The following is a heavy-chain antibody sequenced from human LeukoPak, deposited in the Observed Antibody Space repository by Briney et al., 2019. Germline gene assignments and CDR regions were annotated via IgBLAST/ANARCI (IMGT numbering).Heavy chain of an antibody. CDR1: GGSISTYY. V-gene: IGHV4-4*07. CDR2: LYSSGST. D-gene: IGHD3-10*01. CDR3: ARDHYGSGSYKSYFDS. J-gene: IGHJ5*01. Sequence: SETLSLTCAVSGGSISTYYWSWLRQPAGKGLEWIGRLYSSGSTKYNPSLKSRVTISVGDSNNQFTLKLASVTAADTAVYYCARDHYGSGSYKSYFDSWGQGIRVTVSS.